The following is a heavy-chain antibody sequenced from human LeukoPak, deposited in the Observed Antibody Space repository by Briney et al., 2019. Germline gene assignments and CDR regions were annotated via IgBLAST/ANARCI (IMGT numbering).Heavy chain of an antibody. CDR1: GYTFTSYG. Sequence: GASVKVSCKASGYTFTSYGISWVRQAPGQGLEWMGIINPSGGSTSYAQKFQGRVTMTRDTSTSTVYMELSSLRSEDTAVYYCARAEMIFGVVTSPFDYWGQGTLVTVSS. CDR2: INPSGGST. J-gene: IGHJ4*02. D-gene: IGHD3-3*01. CDR3: ARAEMIFGVVTSPFDY. V-gene: IGHV1-46*01.